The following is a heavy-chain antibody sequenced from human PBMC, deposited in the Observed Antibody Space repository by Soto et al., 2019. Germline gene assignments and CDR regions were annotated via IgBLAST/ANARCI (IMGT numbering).Heavy chain of an antibody. D-gene: IGHD4-17*01. V-gene: IGHV1-18*01. CDR3: ARNGDYAFMYYYGMDV. J-gene: IGHJ6*02. Sequence: QVQLVQSGAEVKKPGASVKVSCKASGYTFTSYGISWVRQAPGQGLEWMGWISAYNGNTNYAQKLQGRVTMTTDTXTXTAYMELRSLRSDDTAVYYCARNGDYAFMYYYGMDVWGQGTTVTVSS. CDR1: GYTFTSYG. CDR2: ISAYNGNT.